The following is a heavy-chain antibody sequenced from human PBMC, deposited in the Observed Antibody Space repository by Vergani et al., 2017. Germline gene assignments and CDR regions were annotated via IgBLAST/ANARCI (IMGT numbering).Heavy chain of an antibody. Sequence: EVQLLESGGGLVQPGGSLRLTFAASEFTFSNYAMNWVRQAPGKGLEWVSGISGIGVSTYYTDSVKGRFTISRDNSKNMLFLQMNNLRTEDTAIYYCARDRYYLGSGSYPYFYYYGLDVWGQGTAVTVSS. J-gene: IGHJ6*02. V-gene: IGHV3-23*01. CDR3: ARDRYYLGSGSYPYFYYYGLDV. CDR1: EFTFSNYA. D-gene: IGHD3-10*01. CDR2: ISGIGVST.